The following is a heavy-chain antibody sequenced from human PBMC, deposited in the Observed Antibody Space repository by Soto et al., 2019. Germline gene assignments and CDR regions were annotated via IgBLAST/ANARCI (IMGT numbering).Heavy chain of an antibody. CDR2: MNQHASDI. CDR1: GFTFSSYW. CDR3: ATDTYCPATCYRGHGN. J-gene: IGHJ4*02. V-gene: IGHV3-7*03. Sequence: EVQLVESGGDLVQPGGSLRLSCAASGFTFSSYWMAWVRQSPGKGLEWVASMNQHASDIQYVDSVRGRFTISRDNARNLLYLQMNNLRVEDTAIYYCATDTYCPATCYRGHGNWGQGTLVTVSS. D-gene: IGHD2-8*02.